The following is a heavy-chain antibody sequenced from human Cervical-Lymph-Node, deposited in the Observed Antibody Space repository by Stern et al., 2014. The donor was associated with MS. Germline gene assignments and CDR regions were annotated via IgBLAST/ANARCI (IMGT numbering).Heavy chain of an antibody. J-gene: IGHJ4*02. CDR1: GGSISSSHYY. Sequence: QLQLRESGPGLVKSSETLSLTCAVSGGSISSSHYYWAWIRQPPGKGLEWIGSLSYSGSTYYNSSLKSRVTISVDPPTNQFSLTLSSVTAADTAVYYCSRQNIRGFGGYEQIDYWGQGTLVTVSS. D-gene: IGHD5-12*01. V-gene: IGHV4-39*01. CDR2: LSYSGST. CDR3: SRQNIRGFGGYEQIDY.